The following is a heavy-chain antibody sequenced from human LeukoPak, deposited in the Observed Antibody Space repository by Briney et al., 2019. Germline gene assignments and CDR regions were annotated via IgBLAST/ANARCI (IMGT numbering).Heavy chain of an antibody. CDR1: GGCFSSYA. J-gene: IGHJ6*03. D-gene: IGHD3-10*01. V-gene: IGHV1-69*05. CDR2: IIPIFGTA. Sequence: SVKVSCKASGGCFSSYAISWVRQAPGQGVEWVGGIIPIFGTANYAQKFQGRVTITTDESTSTAYMELSSLRSEDTAVYYCARESGGYYYYMDVWGKGTTVTVSS. CDR3: ARESGGYYYYMDV.